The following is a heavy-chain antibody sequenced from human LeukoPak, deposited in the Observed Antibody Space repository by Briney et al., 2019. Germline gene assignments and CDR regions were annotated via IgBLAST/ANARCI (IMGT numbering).Heavy chain of an antibody. Sequence: SETLSLTCTVSGGSISSYYWSWIRQPPGKGLEWIGYICYSGSTNYNPSLKSRVTISVDTSKNQFSLKLSSVTAADTAVYYCARGPYDSSGYYSSFDYWGQGTLVTVSS. CDR2: ICYSGST. CDR3: ARGPYDSSGYYSSFDY. J-gene: IGHJ4*02. V-gene: IGHV4-59*01. D-gene: IGHD3-22*01. CDR1: GGSISSYY.